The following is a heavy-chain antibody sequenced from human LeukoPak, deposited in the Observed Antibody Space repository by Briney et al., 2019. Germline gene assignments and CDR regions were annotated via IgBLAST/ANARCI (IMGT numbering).Heavy chain of an antibody. CDR3: AGRDYIAARPRYYYYYMDV. CDR1: GGSISSSSYY. CDR2: IYYSGST. D-gene: IGHD6-6*01. Sequence: SETLSLTCTVSGGSISSSSYYWGWIRQPPGKGLEWIGSIYYSGSTYYNPSLKSRVTISVDTSKNQFSLKLSSVTAADTAVYYCAGRDYIAARPRYYYYYMDVWGKGTTVTVSS. V-gene: IGHV4-39*01. J-gene: IGHJ6*03.